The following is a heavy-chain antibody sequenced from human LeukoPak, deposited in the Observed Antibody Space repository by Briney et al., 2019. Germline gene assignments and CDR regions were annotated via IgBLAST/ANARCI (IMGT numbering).Heavy chain of an antibody. CDR2: ISGRGGST. Sequence: GGSLRLSCAASGFTFSSYAMSWVRQAPGKGLEWVSTISGRGGSTYYADSVKGRFTISRDNSNNTLYLHMSSLRAEDTAVFYCAKAPRGDYAAFDYWGQGTLVIVSS. CDR1: GFTFSSYA. J-gene: IGHJ4*02. D-gene: IGHD4-17*01. V-gene: IGHV3-23*01. CDR3: AKAPRGDYAAFDY.